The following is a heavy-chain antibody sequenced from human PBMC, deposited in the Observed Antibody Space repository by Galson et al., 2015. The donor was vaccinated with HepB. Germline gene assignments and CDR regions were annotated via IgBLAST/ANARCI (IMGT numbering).Heavy chain of an antibody. J-gene: IGHJ4*02. CDR3: LTNGAGAPIDY. Sequence: QSGAEVKEPGESLKVSCKAIGYTFTTYWIAWVRQMPGKGLEWMGHIYPGDSDTRYSPSFQGQVTISADKSISTAYLQWSSLKASDTAMYYCLTNGAGAPIDYWGQGTLVTVSS. V-gene: IGHV5-51*01. CDR2: IYPGDSDT. CDR1: GYTFTTYW. D-gene: IGHD6-19*01.